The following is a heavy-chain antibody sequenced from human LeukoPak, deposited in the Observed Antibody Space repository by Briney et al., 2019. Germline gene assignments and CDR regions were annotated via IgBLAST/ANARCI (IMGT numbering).Heavy chain of an antibody. CDR1: GFTLSSHW. CDR3: ASLRKT. Sequence: GSLRLSFAASGFTLSSHWMNWVRPAPGKGLEWVANIKQDGSEKYYVDSVKGRFTISRDNAKNSLYLQMNSLRAEDTAVYYCASLRKTWGQGTLVTVSS. V-gene: IGHV3-7*01. J-gene: IGHJ5*02. CDR2: IKQDGSEK.